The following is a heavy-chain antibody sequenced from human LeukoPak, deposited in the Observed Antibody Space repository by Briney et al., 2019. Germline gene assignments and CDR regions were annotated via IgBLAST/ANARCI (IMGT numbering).Heavy chain of an antibody. CDR1: GGSFSGYY. D-gene: IGHD6-19*01. V-gene: IGHV4-34*01. CDR3: ARGRFTIAVAGTGNYFDY. Sequence: SETLSLTCAVYGGSFSGYYWSWIRQPPGKGLEWIGEINHSGSTNYNQSLKSRVTISVDTSKNQFSLKLSSVTAADTAVYYCARGRFTIAVAGTGNYFDYWGQGTLVTVSS. J-gene: IGHJ4*02. CDR2: INHSGST.